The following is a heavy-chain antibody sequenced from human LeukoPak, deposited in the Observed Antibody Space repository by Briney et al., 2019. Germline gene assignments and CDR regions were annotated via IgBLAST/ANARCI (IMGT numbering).Heavy chain of an antibody. Sequence: SETLSLTCAVSGYSISSGYYWGWIRQPPGKGLEWIGSIYHSGSTYYNPSLKSRVTISVDTSKNQFSLKLSSVTAADTAVYYCARQYYYGSGRSGYMDVWGKGTTVTVSS. J-gene: IGHJ6*03. CDR2: IYHSGST. V-gene: IGHV4-38-2*01. CDR3: ARQYYYGSGRSGYMDV. CDR1: GYSISSGYY. D-gene: IGHD3-10*01.